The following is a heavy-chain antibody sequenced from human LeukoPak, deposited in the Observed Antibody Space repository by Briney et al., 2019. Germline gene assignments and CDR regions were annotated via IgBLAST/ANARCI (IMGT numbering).Heavy chain of an antibody. D-gene: IGHD7-27*01. J-gene: IGHJ4*02. CDR3: ASDNAGDIGY. V-gene: IGHV7-4-1*02. CDR1: GYPFISNA. Sequence: GASVKVSCKASGYPFISNAMNWVRQAPRQVLELMGWINTNTGNPTYAQGFTGRFVFSLDTSVSTAYLQISSLKTEDTAVYYCASDNAGDIGYWGQGTLVTVSS. CDR2: INTNTGNP.